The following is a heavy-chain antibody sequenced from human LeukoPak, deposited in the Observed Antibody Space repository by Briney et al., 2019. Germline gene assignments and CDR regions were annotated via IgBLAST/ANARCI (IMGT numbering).Heavy chain of an antibody. Sequence: PSETLSLTCTVSGGSISSGGYYWSWIRQHPGKGLEWIGFIYYSGTTYYNPSLKSRVTISLDTSKTHFSLKLTSVTAADTAVYYCARYGSSWFDPWGQGTLVTVSS. CDR3: ARYGSSWFDP. J-gene: IGHJ5*02. CDR2: IYYSGTT. V-gene: IGHV4-31*03. D-gene: IGHD3-10*01. CDR1: GGSISSGGYY.